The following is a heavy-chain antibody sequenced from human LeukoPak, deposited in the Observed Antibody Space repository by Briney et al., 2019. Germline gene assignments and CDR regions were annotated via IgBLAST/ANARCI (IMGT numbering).Heavy chain of an antibody. CDR1: GGSFSGYY. CDR2: INHSGST. J-gene: IGHJ6*02. Sequence: SETLSLTCAVYGGSFSGYYWSWIRQPPGKGLEWIGEINHSGSTNYNPSLKSRVTISVDTSKNQFSLKLSSVTAADTAVYYCAAAGTYCYYYGMDVWGQGTTVTVSS. V-gene: IGHV4-34*01. CDR3: AAAGTYCYYYGMDV. D-gene: IGHD6-13*01.